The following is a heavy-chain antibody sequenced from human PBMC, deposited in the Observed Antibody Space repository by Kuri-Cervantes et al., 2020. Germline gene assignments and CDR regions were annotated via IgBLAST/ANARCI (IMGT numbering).Heavy chain of an antibody. D-gene: IGHD1-26*01. J-gene: IGHJ5*02. Sequence: ASVKVSCKASGYTFTSYDINWVRQATGQGLEWMGWMNPNSGNTGYAQKFQGRVTMTRNTSISTAHMELSSLRSEDTAVYYCARAVGTIISWFDPWGQGTLVTVSS. V-gene: IGHV1-8*02. CDR2: MNPNSGNT. CDR1: GYTFTSYD. CDR3: ARAVGTIISWFDP.